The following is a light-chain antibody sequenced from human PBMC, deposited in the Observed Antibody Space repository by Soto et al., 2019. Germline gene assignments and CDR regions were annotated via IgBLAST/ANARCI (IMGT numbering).Light chain of an antibody. CDR3: QQYNNYPRT. V-gene: IGKV1-5*03. CDR1: QSVDTW. J-gene: IGKJ1*01. CDR2: RAS. Sequence: DIQMSQFPSTLSASVGDRVTITCRASQSVDTWLAWYQRKPGKAPSLLIYRASSLESGVPSRFSGSGSGTEFTLTIRSLQPDDFTTYYCQQYNNYPRTFGQGTKVEVK.